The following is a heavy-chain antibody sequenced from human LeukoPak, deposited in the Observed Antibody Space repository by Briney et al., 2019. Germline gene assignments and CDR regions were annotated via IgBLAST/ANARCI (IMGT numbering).Heavy chain of an antibody. J-gene: IGHJ4*02. CDR3: AREGSSGWYGFDY. CDR2: SNAGNGNT. V-gene: IGHV1-3*02. Sequence: ASVKVSCKASGYTFTSYAMHWVRQAPGQRLEWMGWSNAGNGNTKYSQEFQGRVAITRDTSASTAYMELSSLRSEDMAVYYCAREGSSGWYGFDYWGQGTLVTVSS. D-gene: IGHD6-19*01. CDR1: GYTFTSYA.